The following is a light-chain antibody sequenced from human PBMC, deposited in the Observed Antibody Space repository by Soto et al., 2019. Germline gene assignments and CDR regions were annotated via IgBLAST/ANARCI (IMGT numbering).Light chain of an antibody. Sequence: VMAHSRVSLTVITEEPASISCRSSQGLLHSNGYNYLDWYLQKPGQSPQLLIYVGSDRASGVPDRFSGSGSGTDFTLKISIVEAEDVGVYYGMQPLQSWTLGQGTKVDIK. CDR3: MQPLQSWT. CDR2: VGS. CDR1: QGLLHSNGYNY. J-gene: IGKJ1*01. V-gene: IGKV2-28*01.